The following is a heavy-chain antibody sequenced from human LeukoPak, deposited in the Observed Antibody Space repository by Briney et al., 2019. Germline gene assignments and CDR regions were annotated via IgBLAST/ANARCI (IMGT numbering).Heavy chain of an antibody. D-gene: IGHD3-22*01. J-gene: IGHJ4*02. CDR1: GGSISSGVYY. V-gene: IGHV4-30-4*01. Sequence: SETLSLTCTVSGGSISSGVYYWSWIRQHPGKGLEWIGHIYYSGTTYYSPSLKSRVSMSVDTSNNQFSLKLRSVTAADTAVYYCARADYYDDGGYSMPLTYWGQGTLVTVSS. CDR3: ARADYYDDGGYSMPLTY. CDR2: IYYSGTT.